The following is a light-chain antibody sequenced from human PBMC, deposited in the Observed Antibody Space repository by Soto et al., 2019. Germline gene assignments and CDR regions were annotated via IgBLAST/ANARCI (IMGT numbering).Light chain of an antibody. V-gene: IGKV1-39*01. J-gene: IGKJ5*01. CDR2: DAS. CDR1: QSISTY. Sequence: DIQMTQSPSSLCESVVTRVTITCRASQSISTYLNWYQKKPGKAPNLLIYDASRLQSGVPSRFSGSGGGTDFTLSISSVQPEDFATYFCQQSYMDPITFGQGTRLEIK. CDR3: QQSYMDPIT.